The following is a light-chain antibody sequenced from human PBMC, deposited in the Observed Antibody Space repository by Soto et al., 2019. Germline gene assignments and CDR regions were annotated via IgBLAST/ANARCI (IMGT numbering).Light chain of an antibody. CDR1: KLGDKY. Sequence: SYELTQPPSVSVSPGQTASITCSGDKLGDKYVCWYQQKPGQSPVLVIYQDTKRPSGIPERFSGSNSGNIATLTISGTQAMDEADYYCQAWDSSTAVFGGGTKVTVL. CDR2: QDT. V-gene: IGLV3-1*01. CDR3: QAWDSSTAV. J-gene: IGLJ2*01.